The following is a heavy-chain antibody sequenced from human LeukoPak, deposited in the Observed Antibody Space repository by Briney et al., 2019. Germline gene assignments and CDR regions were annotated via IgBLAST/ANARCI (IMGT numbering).Heavy chain of an antibody. CDR3: ARSYSSSDHYYYYGMDV. J-gene: IGHJ6*02. V-gene: IGHV4-59*08. Sequence: SETLSLTCTVSGGSISSYYWNWIRQPPGKGLEWIGYINYIRTTDYNPSLKSRVTISLDTSKNRVSLKLSSVTAADTAMYYCARSYSSSDHYYYYGMDVWGQGTTVTVSS. D-gene: IGHD6-13*01. CDR1: GGSISSYY. CDR2: INYIRTT.